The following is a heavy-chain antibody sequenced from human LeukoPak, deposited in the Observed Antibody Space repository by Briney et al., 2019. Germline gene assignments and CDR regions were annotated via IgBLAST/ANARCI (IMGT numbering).Heavy chain of an antibody. CDR2: IKQDGSEQ. CDR1: GFTLSSYW. D-gene: IGHD5/OR15-5a*01. J-gene: IGHJ4*02. Sequence: GGSLRLSCAASGFTLSSYWMSWVRQAPGRGRAWVANIKQDGSEQYYVAPVKGRFTISRDNAKNPLYLQLNRLGAEATGVYSCARDGYDVYVGRDYWCQGTLVPVSS. CDR3: ARDGYDVYVGRDY. V-gene: IGHV3-7*01.